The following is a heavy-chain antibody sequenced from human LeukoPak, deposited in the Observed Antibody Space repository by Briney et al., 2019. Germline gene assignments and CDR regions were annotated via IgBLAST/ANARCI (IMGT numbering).Heavy chain of an antibody. J-gene: IGHJ4*02. CDR1: GFTFSSHG. Sequence: GGSLRLSCAASGFTFSSHGIHWVRQAPGKGLEGGAFIRYDGSNKYYADSVKGRFTISRDNSKNTLYLQMNSLRTEDSAVYYCAKDGGTGYTFDYWGQGTLVTVSS. CDR3: AKDGGTGYTFDY. CDR2: IRYDGSNK. V-gene: IGHV3-30*02. D-gene: IGHD3/OR15-3a*01.